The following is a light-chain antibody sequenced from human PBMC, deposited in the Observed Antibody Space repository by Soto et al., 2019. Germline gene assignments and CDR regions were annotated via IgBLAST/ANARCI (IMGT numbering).Light chain of an antibody. CDR1: LRIGTY. J-gene: IGKJ1*01. Sequence: DIQMTQSPSSLSASVGDRVTITCRASLRIGTYSNWFQQKPGKAPKILIYAASSLHSGVPSRFSGSGSGTQFTLTTSSLQPDDFATYYCQQYYSNSTFGHGTKVDI. CDR3: QQYYSNST. V-gene: IGKV1-39*01. CDR2: AAS.